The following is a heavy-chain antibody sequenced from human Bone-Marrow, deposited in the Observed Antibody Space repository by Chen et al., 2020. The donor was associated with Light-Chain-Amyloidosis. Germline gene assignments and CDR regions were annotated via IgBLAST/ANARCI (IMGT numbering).Heavy chain of an antibody. Sequence: EVQLVESGGDLVQPGGSLRLSCAASGFSFSSYWMSWVRQSPGKGLEWVAKIKQDGSVTYYVDSVKGRFTISRDNAKNSLYLQMTSLRADDTALYYCAVSSSSRGGVFDYWGQGTLVTVSS. J-gene: IGHJ4*02. D-gene: IGHD6-6*01. CDR3: AVSSSSRGGVFDY. V-gene: IGHV3-7*05. CDR1: GFSFSSYW. CDR2: IKQDGSVT.